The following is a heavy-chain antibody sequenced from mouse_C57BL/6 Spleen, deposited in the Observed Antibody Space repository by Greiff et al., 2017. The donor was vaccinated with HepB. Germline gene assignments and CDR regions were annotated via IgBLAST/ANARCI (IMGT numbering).Heavy chain of an antibody. Sequence: QVQLQQSGPELVKPGASVKISCKASGYAFSSSWMNWVKQRPGKGLEWIGRIYPGDGDTNYNGKFKGKATLTADKSSSTAYMQLSSLTSEDSAVYLCARRMGYCGSSLFDYWGQGTTLTVSS. CDR2: IYPGDGDT. CDR3: ARRMGYCGSSLFDY. D-gene: IGHD1-1*01. J-gene: IGHJ2*01. V-gene: IGHV1-82*01. CDR1: GYAFSSSW.